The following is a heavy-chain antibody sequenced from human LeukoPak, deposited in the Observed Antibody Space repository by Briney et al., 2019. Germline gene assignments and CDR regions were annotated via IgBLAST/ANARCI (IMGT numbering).Heavy chain of an antibody. CDR3: TRETALSGYYSY. V-gene: IGHV3-53*01. Sequence: PGGSLRLSCAASGLTVSSNSMSWVRQAPGKGLEWVSFIYSGGSTYYADSVKSRFTISRDKTKNTLYLQMNTLRAEDTAVYYCTRETALSGYYSYWGQGTLVTVSS. CDR2: IYSGGST. D-gene: IGHD3-3*01. J-gene: IGHJ4*02. CDR1: GLTVSSNS.